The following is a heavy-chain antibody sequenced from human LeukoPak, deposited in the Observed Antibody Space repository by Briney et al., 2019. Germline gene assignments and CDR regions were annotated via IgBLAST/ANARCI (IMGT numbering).Heavy chain of an antibody. D-gene: IGHD3-3*01. CDR3: ASSSRITIFGVAIPYYYYYYMDV. Sequence: ASVKVSCKASGDTFTNYAIHWVRQAPGQRLEWMGWINAGNGNTKYSQKFQGRVTITRDTSANTAYMELSTLRSEDTAVYYCASSSRITIFGVAIPYYYYYYMDVWGKGTTVTVSS. J-gene: IGHJ6*03. V-gene: IGHV1-3*01. CDR1: GDTFTNYA. CDR2: INAGNGNT.